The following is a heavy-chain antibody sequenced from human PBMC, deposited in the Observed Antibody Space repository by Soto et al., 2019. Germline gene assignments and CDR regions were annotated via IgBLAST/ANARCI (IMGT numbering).Heavy chain of an antibody. CDR2: MSYDGTNT. J-gene: IGHJ4*01. CDR1: GFMFSAYA. Sequence: QVQLVESGGGVVQPGASLRLSCTASGFMFSAYAMLWVRQAPGKGLEWVAAMSYDGTNTYYADSLKGRFTISRDNSKNTPFLQMSSLTADDSAVYYCARDPSPYTSGWYGIDFWGLGTLVTVSS. CDR3: ARDPSPYTSGWYGIDF. D-gene: IGHD6-19*01. V-gene: IGHV3-30-3*01.